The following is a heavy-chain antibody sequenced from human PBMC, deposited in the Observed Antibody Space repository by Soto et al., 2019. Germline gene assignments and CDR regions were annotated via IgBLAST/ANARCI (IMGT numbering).Heavy chain of an antibody. CDR2: ISYDGSNK. Sequence: QVQLVESGGGVVQPGRSLRLSCAASGFTFSSYAMHWVRQAPGKGLEWVAVISYDGSNKYYADSVKGRFTISRDNSKNTLYLQMNSVRDEDTAVYYCARAQLRGYSGYDYNFDYWGQGTLVTVSS. CDR1: GFTFSSYA. CDR3: ARAQLRGYSGYDYNFDY. V-gene: IGHV3-30-3*01. D-gene: IGHD5-12*01. J-gene: IGHJ4*02.